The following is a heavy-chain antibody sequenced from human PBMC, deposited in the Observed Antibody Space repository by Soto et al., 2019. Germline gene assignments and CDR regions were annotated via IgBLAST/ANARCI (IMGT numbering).Heavy chain of an antibody. CDR1: GFTFSSYA. J-gene: IGHJ6*02. V-gene: IGHV3-23*01. CDR3: AKDQGREYDFWSGYPPYYYYGMDV. D-gene: IGHD3-3*01. Sequence: PGGSLRLSCVASGFTFSSYAMSWVRQAPGKGLEWVSAISGSGGSTYYADSVKGRFTISRDNSKNTLYLQMNSLRAEDTAVYYCAKDQGREYDFWSGYPPYYYYGMDVWGQGTTVTVSS. CDR2: ISGSGGST.